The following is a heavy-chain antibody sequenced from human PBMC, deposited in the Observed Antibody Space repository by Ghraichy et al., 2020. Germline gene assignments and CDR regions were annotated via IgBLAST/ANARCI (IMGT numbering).Heavy chain of an antibody. CDR2: INPNSGGT. J-gene: IGHJ4*02. CDR1: GYTFTGYY. V-gene: IGHV1-2*02. D-gene: IGHD6-19*01. Sequence: ASVKVSCKASGYTFTGYYMHWVRQAPGQGLEWMGWINPNSGGTNYAQKFQGRVTMTRDTSISTAYMELSRLRSDDTAVYYCARGRSSGWYPYGVDYWGQGTLVTVSS. CDR3: ARGRSSGWYPYGVDY.